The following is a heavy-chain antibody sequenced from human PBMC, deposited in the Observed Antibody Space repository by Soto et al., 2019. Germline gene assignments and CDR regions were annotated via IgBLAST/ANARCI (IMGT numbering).Heavy chain of an antibody. J-gene: IGHJ5*02. CDR2: ISNSGRT. CDR3: ARARQYYDCELDP. CDR1: GDSITRGAYY. V-gene: IGHV4-31*03. D-gene: IGHD3-22*01. Sequence: QVQLQESGPGLVKPSQTLSLTCTVSGDSITRGAYYWTWIRQHPGKGLEWICYISNSGRTYYNPSLKSRLTISLDASENQFSLELTSVTAADTAIYYCARARQYYDCELDPWGQGTLVTVSS.